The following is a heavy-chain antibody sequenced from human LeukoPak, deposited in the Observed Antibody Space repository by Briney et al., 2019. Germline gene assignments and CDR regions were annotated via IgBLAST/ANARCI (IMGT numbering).Heavy chain of an antibody. V-gene: IGHV3-53*01. J-gene: IGHJ4*02. CDR2: IYSGGST. CDR3: ARESRDGYNFDY. D-gene: IGHD5-24*01. Sequence: GGSLRLSCAASGFTVSSNYMSWVRQAPGKGLEWVSVIYSGGSTYYADSVKGRFTISRDKSKNTLYLQMNSLRAEDTAVYYCARESRDGYNFDYWGQGTLVTVSS. CDR1: GFTVSSNY.